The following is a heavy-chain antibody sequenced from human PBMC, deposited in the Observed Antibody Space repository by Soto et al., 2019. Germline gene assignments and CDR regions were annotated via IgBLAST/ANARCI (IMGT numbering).Heavy chain of an antibody. D-gene: IGHD6-25*01. CDR1: GFTFNNAW. Sequence: EVQLVESGGGLVKPGESLTLSCAASGFTFNNAWMSWVRQAPGTGLEWVGRIKSNADGGTADYNPPVKGRFTISRDDSKNTLFLQINSLKTEDTAVYYCTTGVATAKYYFDFWGQGTLVTVSS. CDR2: IKSNADGGTA. J-gene: IGHJ4*02. CDR3: TTGVATAKYYFDF. V-gene: IGHV3-15*01.